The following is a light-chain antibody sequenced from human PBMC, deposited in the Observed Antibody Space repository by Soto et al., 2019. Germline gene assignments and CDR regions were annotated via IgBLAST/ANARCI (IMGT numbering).Light chain of an antibody. CDR2: DDR. Sequence: SYELTQPPSVSVAPGQKARIACGGDNIETKSVHWSQQKPGQAPVLVVYDDRDRPSGIPERFSGSNSGNAATLTIRRVEAGDEADYYCQVWDSTSEHVVFGGGTKVTVL. J-gene: IGLJ2*01. CDR3: QVWDSTSEHVV. V-gene: IGLV3-21*02. CDR1: NIETKS.